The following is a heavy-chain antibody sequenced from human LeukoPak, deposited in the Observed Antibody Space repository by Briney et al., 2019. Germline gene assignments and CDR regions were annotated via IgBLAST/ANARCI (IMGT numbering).Heavy chain of an antibody. V-gene: IGHV4-59*08. Sequence: SETLSLTCTVSGGSFSSYCWSWIRQPPGKGLEWIGYICYSGGTNYNPSLKSRVTISVDTSKNQFSLKLSSVTAADTAVYYCARHPFYGDYTGWYFDLWGRGTLVTVSS. D-gene: IGHD4-17*01. J-gene: IGHJ2*01. CDR1: GGSFSSYC. CDR2: ICYSGGT. CDR3: ARHPFYGDYTGWYFDL.